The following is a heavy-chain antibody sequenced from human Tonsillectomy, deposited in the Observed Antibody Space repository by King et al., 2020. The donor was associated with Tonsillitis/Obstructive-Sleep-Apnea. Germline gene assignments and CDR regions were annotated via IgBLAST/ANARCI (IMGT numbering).Heavy chain of an antibody. CDR3: AIDPGDVVVPAAPEGYYYYYMDV. V-gene: IGHV3-21*01. J-gene: IGHJ6*03. CDR2: ISSSSSYI. CDR1: GFTFSSYS. D-gene: IGHD2-2*01. Sequence: VQLVESGGGLVKPGGSLRLSCAASGFTFSSYSMNWVRQAPGKGLEWVSSISSSSSYIYYADSVKGRFTISRDNAKNSLYLQMNSLRAEDTAVYYCAIDPGDVVVPAAPEGYYYYYMDVWGKGTTVTVSS.